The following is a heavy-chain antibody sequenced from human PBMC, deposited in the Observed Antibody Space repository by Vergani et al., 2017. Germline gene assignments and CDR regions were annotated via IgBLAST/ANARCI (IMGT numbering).Heavy chain of an antibody. CDR3: ARSYDSSGYTAEYFQH. V-gene: IGHV5-51*03. Sequence: EVQLVQSGAEVKKPGESLKISCKGSGYSFTSYWIGWVRQMPGKGLEWMGIIYPGDSDTRYSPSFQGQVTISADKSISTAYLQRSSLKASDTAMYYCARSYDSSGYTAEYFQHWGQGTLVTVSS. CDR2: IYPGDSDT. CDR1: GYSFTSYW. D-gene: IGHD3-22*01. J-gene: IGHJ1*01.